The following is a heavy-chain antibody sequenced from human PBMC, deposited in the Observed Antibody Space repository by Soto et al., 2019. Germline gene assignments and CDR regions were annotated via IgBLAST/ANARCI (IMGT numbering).Heavy chain of an antibody. D-gene: IGHD3-10*01. Sequence: QVQLVQSGPEMMQPGASVKVSCKASGYASLSYAMHCVRQVHGQVYEWLGWINAGVDGTMYSERFQGRVRITRDTSANTVYMELNALTSEDTAVYYCAREVPGVTSFDYWGQGTLVIVSS. V-gene: IGHV1-3*01. J-gene: IGHJ4*02. CDR1: GYASLSYA. CDR3: AREVPGVTSFDY. CDR2: INAGVDGT.